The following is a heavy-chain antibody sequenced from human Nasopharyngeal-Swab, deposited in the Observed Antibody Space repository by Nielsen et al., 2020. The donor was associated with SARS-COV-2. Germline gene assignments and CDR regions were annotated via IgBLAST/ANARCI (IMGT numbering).Heavy chain of an antibody. J-gene: IGHJ4*02. D-gene: IGHD6-19*01. V-gene: IGHV1-46*02. Sequence: ASVKVSCKAPGYIFNDHFIHWVRQAPGQGLEWMGTINPSGGSTTYAQKFQGRATMTRDTSTSTVYMEVSSLRSEDTAVYYCAKEIAVVGPGELWGQGTLVTVSS. CDR2: INPSGGST. CDR3: AKEIAVVGPGEL. CDR1: GYIFNDHF.